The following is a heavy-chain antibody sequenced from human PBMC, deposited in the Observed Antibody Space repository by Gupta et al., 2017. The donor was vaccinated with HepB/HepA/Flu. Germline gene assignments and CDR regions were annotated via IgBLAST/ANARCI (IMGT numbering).Heavy chain of an antibody. J-gene: IGHJ6*02. D-gene: IGHD2/OR15-2a*01. V-gene: IGHV3-23*01. CDR2: ISGSGATI. CDR1: GFTFSGYG. Sequence: EVQLLASGGGMIQPGGSLRLSCAASGFTFSGYGMNWVRQAPGKGLVWVSSISGSGATIYYADSVKGRFTISRDNSKNTVFLQMNSLRDEDTAIYYCAKSPGSMAYYGMDVWGQGTTVIVSS. CDR3: AKSPGSMAYYGMDV.